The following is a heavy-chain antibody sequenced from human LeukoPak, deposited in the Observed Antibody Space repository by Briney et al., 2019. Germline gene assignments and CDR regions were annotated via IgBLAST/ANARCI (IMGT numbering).Heavy chain of an antibody. CDR3: AKTLRYSRGASCYFLDY. CDR1: RVTFSVSD. V-gene: IGHV3-30*02. Sequence: GGSLRLSCAPSRVTFSVSDIHSVRHPPGKGLERGSFTLPDGSNYGYRDSVRRRFTLSRDNPRNTLYLQMNKLTTEDTAVYYCAKTLRYSRGASCYFLDYWGQGTLVTVSS. J-gene: IGHJ4*02. D-gene: IGHD2-15*01. CDR2: TLPDGSNY.